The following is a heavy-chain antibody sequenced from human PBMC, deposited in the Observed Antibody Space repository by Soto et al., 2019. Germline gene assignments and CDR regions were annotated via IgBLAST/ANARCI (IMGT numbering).Heavy chain of an antibody. CDR3: ATGQQLGY. CDR1: GFTFSTYA. Sequence: EVQLLESGGGLVQPGGSLRLSCAASGFTFSTYAMSWVRQAPGKGLEWVSKIIHSGDSTYYADSVKGRFTISRDNSKNTGYLQMNSLRAEDTAVYYCATGQQLGYWGQGTLVTVSS. J-gene: IGHJ4*02. D-gene: IGHD6-13*01. V-gene: IGHV3-23*01. CDR2: IIHSGDST.